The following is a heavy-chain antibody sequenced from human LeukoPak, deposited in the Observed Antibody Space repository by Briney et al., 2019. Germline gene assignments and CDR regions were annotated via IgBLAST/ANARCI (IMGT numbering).Heavy chain of an antibody. CDR3: ARDRRSSVWYVSN. CDR2: INPSSGGT. D-gene: IGHD6-13*01. J-gene: IGHJ4*02. V-gene: IGHV1-2*02. Sequence: ASVKVSCKASGYTFSSYYIHWVRQAPGQGLEWMGWINPSSGGTKYAQKFQGRVTMTTGTSITTAYMELSGLKSDDTAVYYCARDRRSSVWYVSNWGQGTLVTVSS. CDR1: GYTFSSYY.